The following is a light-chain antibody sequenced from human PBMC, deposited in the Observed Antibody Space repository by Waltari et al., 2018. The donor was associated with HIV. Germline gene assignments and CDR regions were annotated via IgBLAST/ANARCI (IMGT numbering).Light chain of an antibody. CDR2: EDT. V-gene: IGLV3-1*01. CDR3: QTGDRSTVI. J-gene: IGLJ2*01. CDR1: SLTQKY. Sequence: FELTQPPSVSVSPRQTATITCTANSLTQKYISWYQNRPGQSPLLVIYEDTNRHAEMSERFSCSNSGDTATLTISVTERLDEAEYCWQTGDRSTVIFGGGTKLTVL.